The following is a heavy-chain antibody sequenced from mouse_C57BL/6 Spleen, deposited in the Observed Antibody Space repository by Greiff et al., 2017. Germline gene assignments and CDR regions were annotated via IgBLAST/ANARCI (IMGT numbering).Heavy chain of an antibody. V-gene: IGHV1-55*01. CDR1: GYTFTSYW. J-gene: IGHJ1*03. Sequence: QVQLQQPGAELVKPGASVKMSCKASGYTFTSYWITWVKQRPGQGLEWIGDIYPGSGSTNYNEEFKSKATLTVDTSSSTAYMQLSSLTSEDSAVYYCARGPLVDWYFDVWGTGTTVTVSS. CDR3: ARGPLVDWYFDV. CDR2: IYPGSGST.